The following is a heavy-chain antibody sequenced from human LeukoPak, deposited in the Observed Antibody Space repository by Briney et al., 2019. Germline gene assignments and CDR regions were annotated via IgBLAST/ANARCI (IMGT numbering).Heavy chain of an antibody. CDR2: MNPNSGNA. V-gene: IGHV1-8*01. CDR3: ARGLAAEGWFDP. J-gene: IGHJ5*02. D-gene: IGHD6-13*01. Sequence: ASVKVSCKASGYTFTSYDINWVRQATGQGLEWMGWMNPNSGNAGYAQKFQGRVTMTSNTSISTAYMELSSLRSEDTAVYYCARGLAAEGWFDPWGQGTLVTVSS. CDR1: GYTFTSYD.